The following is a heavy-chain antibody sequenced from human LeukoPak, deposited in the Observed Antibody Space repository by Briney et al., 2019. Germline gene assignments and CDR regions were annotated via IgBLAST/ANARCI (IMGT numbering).Heavy chain of an antibody. CDR2: IYTSGST. J-gene: IGHJ4*02. D-gene: IGHD2-15*01. V-gene: IGHV4-61*02. Sequence: SQTLSLTCTVSGGSISSGSYYWSWIRQPAGKGLEWIGRIYTSGSTNYNPSLKSRVTISVGTSKNQFSLKLSSVTAADTAVYYCAGEKLLGYCSGGSCSKDYWGQGTLVTVSS. CDR3: AGEKLLGYCSGGSCSKDY. CDR1: GGSISSGSYY.